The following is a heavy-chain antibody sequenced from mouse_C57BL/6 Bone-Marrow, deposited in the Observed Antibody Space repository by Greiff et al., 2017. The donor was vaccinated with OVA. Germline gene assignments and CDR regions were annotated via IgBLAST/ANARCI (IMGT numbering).Heavy chain of an antibody. CDR2: IDPETGGT. Sequence: VQLQPSGAELVRPGASVTLSCKASGYTFTDYEMHWVKQTPVHGLEWIGAIDPETGGTAYNQKFKGKAILTADKSSSTAYMELRSLTSEDSAVYYCTRYDYDDPFDYWGQGTTLTVSS. CDR1: GYTFTDYE. V-gene: IGHV1-15*01. D-gene: IGHD2-4*01. CDR3: TRYDYDDPFDY. J-gene: IGHJ2*01.